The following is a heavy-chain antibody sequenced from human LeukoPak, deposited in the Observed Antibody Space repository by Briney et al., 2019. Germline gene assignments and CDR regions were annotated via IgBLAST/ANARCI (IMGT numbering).Heavy chain of an antibody. V-gene: IGHV3-21*06. CDR1: GFTFSSYT. CDR3: ARSLRDALDG. CDR2: LSGTGRYI. J-gene: IGHJ3*01. Sequence: PGGSLILSCAASGFTFSSYTMNWVCQAPGKGLEWVSSLSGTGRYIYYADLMKGRFTISRDNAKNSLYLQMNSLRAEDTAVYYCARSLRDALDGSGQGRMVTVSS.